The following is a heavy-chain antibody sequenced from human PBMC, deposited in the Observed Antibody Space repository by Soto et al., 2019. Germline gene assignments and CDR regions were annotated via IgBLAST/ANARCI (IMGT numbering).Heavy chain of an antibody. D-gene: IGHD5-18*01. CDR3: ARVRAYSYGYEDY. J-gene: IGHJ4*02. Sequence: QVQLQESGPGLVKPSQTLSLTCTVSGGSMRSDDYYWSWIRQPPGKGLEWIGYIYHSGTTYYNPSLQSRVSISLDTSKNQFSLKLSSVTAADTAVYYCARVRAYSYGYEDYWGQGTQVTVSS. V-gene: IGHV4-30-4*01. CDR2: IYHSGTT. CDR1: GGSMRSDDYY.